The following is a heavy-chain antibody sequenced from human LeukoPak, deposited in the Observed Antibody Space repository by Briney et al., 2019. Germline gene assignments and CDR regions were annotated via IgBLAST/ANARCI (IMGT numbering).Heavy chain of an antibody. J-gene: IGHJ4*02. D-gene: IGHD5-12*01. CDR1: AITFSRYW. CDR2: IDQDGSRR. CDR3: ATVSRGHSGYPWDY. V-gene: IGHV3-7*01. Sequence: GGSLRLSCTASAITFSRYWMSWVRQAPGKGLEWVANIDQDGSRRDYVDSVRGRFTISKDNARNSLYLQMNSLRVEDTAVYYCATVSRGHSGYPWDYWGQGTLVTISS.